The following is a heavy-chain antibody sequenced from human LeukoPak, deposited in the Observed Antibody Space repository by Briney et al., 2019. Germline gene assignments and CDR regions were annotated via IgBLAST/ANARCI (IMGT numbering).Heavy chain of an antibody. V-gene: IGHV1-69*05. CDR2: IIPIFGTA. CDR1: GGTFSSYA. J-gene: IGHJ4*02. D-gene: IGHD5-18*01. CDR3: ARSGYSYDYFDY. Sequence: GASVKVSCKASGGTFSSYAISWVRQAPGQGLEWMGGIIPIFGTASYAQKFQGRVTITTDESTSTAYMELSSLRSEDTAVYYCARSGYSYDYFDYWGQGTLVTVPS.